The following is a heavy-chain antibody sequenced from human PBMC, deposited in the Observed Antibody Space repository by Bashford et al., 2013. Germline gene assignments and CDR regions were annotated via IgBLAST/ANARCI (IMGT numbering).Heavy chain of an antibody. D-gene: IGHD2-2*01. CDR3: ARETGTVVVPNAFDI. Sequence: ASVKVSCKASGGTFSSYAISWVRQAPGQGLEWMGGINPNSGGTNYAQKFQGWVTMTRDTSISTAYMELSRLRSDDTAVYYCARETGTVVVPNAFDIWAKGQWSPSPQ. V-gene: IGHV1-2*04. CDR1: GGTFSSYA. CDR2: INPNSGGT. J-gene: IGHJ3*02.